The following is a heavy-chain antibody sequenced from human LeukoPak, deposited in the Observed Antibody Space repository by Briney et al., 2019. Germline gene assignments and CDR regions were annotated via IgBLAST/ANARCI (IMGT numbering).Heavy chain of an antibody. J-gene: IGHJ4*02. CDR1: GGSFSSYY. D-gene: IGHD4-11*01. V-gene: IGHV4-34*01. CDR2: INHSGST. CDR3: ATRRFQTVRYFDY. Sequence: SETLSLTCAVYGGSFSSYYWSWIRQPPGKGLEWIGEINHSGSTNYNPSLKSRVTISVDTSKNQFSLKLSSVTAADTAVYYCATRRFQTVRYFDYWGQGTLVTVSS.